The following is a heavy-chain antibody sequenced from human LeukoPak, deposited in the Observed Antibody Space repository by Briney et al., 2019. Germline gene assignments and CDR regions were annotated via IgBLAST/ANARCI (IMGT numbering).Heavy chain of an antibody. CDR1: GYTFTSYY. V-gene: IGHV1-46*01. CDR2: INPSGGST. CDR3: ARDNERFGELGSSGYYY. D-gene: IGHD3-10*01. Sequence: VASVKVSCKASGYTFTSYYMHWVRQAPGQGLEWMGIINPSGGSTSYAQKFQGRVTMTRDTSTSTVYMELSSLRSEDTAVYYCARDNERFGELGSSGYYYWGQGTLVTVSS. J-gene: IGHJ4*02.